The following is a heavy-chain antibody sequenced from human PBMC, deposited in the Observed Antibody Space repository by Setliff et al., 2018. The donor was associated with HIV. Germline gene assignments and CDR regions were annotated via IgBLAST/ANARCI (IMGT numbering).Heavy chain of an antibody. D-gene: IGHD6-19*01. CDR1: GYTFTDHY. CDR2: ITPNSGGT. V-gene: IGHV1-2*06. CDR3: ARDTENVFISGHRYFDY. Sequence: ASVKVSCKASGYTFTDHYMHWVRQAPGQGLEWMGRITPNSGGTNYARKFQDRVTMTRDTSISIAYMELSRLTSDDTAVYYCARDTENVFISGHRYFDYWGPGTLVTVSS. J-gene: IGHJ4*02.